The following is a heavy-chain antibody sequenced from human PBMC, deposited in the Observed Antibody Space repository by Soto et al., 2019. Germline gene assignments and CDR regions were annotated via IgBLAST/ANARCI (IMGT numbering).Heavy chain of an antibody. CDR2: IANGDNHI. Sequence: EVQVVESGGGLVKPGGSLRLSCAASGFTFSEYSFLWVRQAPGKGLEWLSFIANGDNHIFYSDSVKGRFTISRDNAKNSVYLQVNSPRADDSAVYYWSRENGHFTDACNRGAFDIWGQGTMVTVSS. CDR1: GFTFSEYS. V-gene: IGHV3-21*01. CDR3: SRENGHFTDACNRGAFDI. D-gene: IGHD2-2*01. J-gene: IGHJ3*02.